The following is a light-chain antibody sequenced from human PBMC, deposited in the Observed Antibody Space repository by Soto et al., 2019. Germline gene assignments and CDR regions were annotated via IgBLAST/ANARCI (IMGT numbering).Light chain of an antibody. CDR1: SSDVGGYNY. CDR2: DVS. J-gene: IGLJ2*01. CDR3: SSYAGSNTYVV. V-gene: IGLV2-11*01. Sequence: QSVLTQPRSVSGSPGQSVTISCTGTSSDVGGYNYVSWYQQHPGKAPKLMIYDVSKRPSGVPDRFSGSKSDNTASLTISGLQAEDEADYYCSSYAGSNTYVVFGGGTKLTVL.